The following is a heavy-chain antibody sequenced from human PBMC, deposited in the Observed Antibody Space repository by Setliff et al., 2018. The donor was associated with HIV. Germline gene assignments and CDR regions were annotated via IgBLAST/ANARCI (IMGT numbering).Heavy chain of an antibody. V-gene: IGHV4-61*09. CDR3: ATYAGNGGGKGY. CDR1: GGSISSDTYH. Sequence: PSETLSLTCTVSGGSISSDTYHYSWIRQPAGKGLEWIGQTYSSGSTKCNPSLKSRVTISVDTSKNQFSLTLSSVTAADPAMYYCATYAGNGGGKGYWGQGTLVTVSS. J-gene: IGHJ4*02. D-gene: IGHD2-21*01. CDR2: TYSSGST.